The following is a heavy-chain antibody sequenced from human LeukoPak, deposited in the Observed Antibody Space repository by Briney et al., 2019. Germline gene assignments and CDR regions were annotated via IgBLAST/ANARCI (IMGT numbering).Heavy chain of an antibody. Sequence: SETLSLTCTVSGGSISSYYWSWIRQPPGKGLEWIGYIYYSGSINYNPSLKSRVTISVDTSKNQFSLKLSSVTAADTAVYYCARGVDYYGVWGQGTLVTVSS. CDR1: GGSISSYY. D-gene: IGHD3-10*01. CDR2: IYYSGSI. CDR3: ARGVDYYGV. J-gene: IGHJ4*02. V-gene: IGHV4-59*12.